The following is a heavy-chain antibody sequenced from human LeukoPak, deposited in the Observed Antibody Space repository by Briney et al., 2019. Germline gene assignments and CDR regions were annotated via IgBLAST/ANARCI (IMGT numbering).Heavy chain of an antibody. J-gene: IGHJ6*02. Sequence: SETLSLTCTVSGGSISSSSYYWGWIRQPPGKGLEWIGSIYYSGTTYSNPSLKSRVTISVDTSKNQFSLKLRSVTAADTAVYYCARQAKGYYYGMDVWGQGTTVTVSS. CDR1: GGSISSSSYY. CDR3: ARQAKGYYYGMDV. V-gene: IGHV4-39*01. CDR2: IYYSGTT.